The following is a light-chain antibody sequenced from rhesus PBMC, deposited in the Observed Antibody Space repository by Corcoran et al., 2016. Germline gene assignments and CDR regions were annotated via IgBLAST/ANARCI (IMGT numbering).Light chain of an antibody. CDR2: DAS. CDR3: LQHNVYPLT. V-gene: IGKV1-28*03. J-gene: IGKJ4*01. CDR1: QGISSY. Sequence: DIQMTQSPSSLSASVGDTVTITCRASQGISSYLNWFQQKPGKAPKLLIYDASSLESGVPSRFSGSGSGTDCTLTISSLQPEDFAAYYCLQHNVYPLTFGGGTKVEIK.